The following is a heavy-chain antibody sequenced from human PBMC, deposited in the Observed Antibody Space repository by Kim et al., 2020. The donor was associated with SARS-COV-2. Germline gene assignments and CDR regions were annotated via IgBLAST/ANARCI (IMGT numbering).Heavy chain of an antibody. D-gene: IGHD3-22*01. V-gene: IGHV4-34*01. CDR3: ARRPDYYDSSGTFDY. J-gene: IGHJ4*02. Sequence: PSLQSRVTISVATSKNQVSLQLSSVPAADTAVYYCARRPDYYDSSGTFDYWGQGTLVTVSS.